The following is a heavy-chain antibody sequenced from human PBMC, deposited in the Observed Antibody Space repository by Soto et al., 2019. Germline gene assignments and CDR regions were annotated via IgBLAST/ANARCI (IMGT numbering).Heavy chain of an antibody. D-gene: IGHD2-21*02. CDR3: ARLPKGSVVTG. CDR1: GFSFRDHS. Sequence: LRLSFVGSGFSFRDHSMNWVRQPPGKGLQWISYISSSSENIYYADSVKGRFTVSRDNAKNTLFLQMNSLRDDDSAIYYCARLPKGSVVTGWGQGSLVTVSS. J-gene: IGHJ4*01. V-gene: IGHV3-48*02. CDR2: ISSSSENI.